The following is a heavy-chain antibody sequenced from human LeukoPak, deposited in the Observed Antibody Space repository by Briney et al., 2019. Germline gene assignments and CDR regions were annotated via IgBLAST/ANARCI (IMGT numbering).Heavy chain of an antibody. CDR2: ISGSGGGT. D-gene: IGHD3-10*01. CDR3: AREGLNMVRGVIPKEAWGWFDP. V-gene: IGHV3-23*01. J-gene: IGHJ5*02. Sequence: PGGSLRLSCAASGFTFSTYAMSWVRQAPGKGLEWVSTISGSGGGTYFADSVKGRFTISRDNSKNTLYLQMNNLRAEDTAVYYCAREGLNMVRGVIPKEAWGWFDPWGQGTLVTVSS. CDR1: GFTFSTYA.